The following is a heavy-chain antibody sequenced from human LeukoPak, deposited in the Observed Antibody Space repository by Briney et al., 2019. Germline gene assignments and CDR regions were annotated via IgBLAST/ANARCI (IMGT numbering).Heavy chain of an antibody. Sequence: SETLSLTCPLSGGSISSYYWSWIRQPPGKGLEWIGYIYYSGSTNYNPSLKSRVTISVDTSKNQFSLKLTSVTAADTAVYYCARKVHYDILTGYPTGHFDYWGQGTLVTVS. CDR2: IYYSGST. D-gene: IGHD3-9*01. CDR3: ARKVHYDILTGYPTGHFDY. J-gene: IGHJ4*02. CDR1: GGSISSYY. V-gene: IGHV4-59*08.